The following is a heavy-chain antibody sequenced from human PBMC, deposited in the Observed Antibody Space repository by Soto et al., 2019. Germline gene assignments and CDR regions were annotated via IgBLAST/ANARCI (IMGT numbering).Heavy chain of an antibody. D-gene: IGHD5-18*01. CDR1: GFTFSSYG. CDR2: ISYDGSNK. V-gene: IGHV3-30*18. Sequence: PGGSLRLSCAASGFTFSSYGMHWVRQAPGKGLEWVAVISYDGSNKYYADSVKGRFTISRDNSKNTLYLQMNSLRAEDTAVYYCAEDLERAKRWLQLVYGMDVWGQGTTVTVSS. CDR3: AEDLERAKRWLQLVYGMDV. J-gene: IGHJ6*02.